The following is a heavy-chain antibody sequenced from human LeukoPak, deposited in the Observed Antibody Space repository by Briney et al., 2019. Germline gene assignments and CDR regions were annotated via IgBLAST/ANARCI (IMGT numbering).Heavy chain of an antibody. CDR3: ACGSGSGENFDY. CDR1: GGSISSYY. CDR2: IYYSGST. Sequence: PSETLSLTCTVSGGSISSYYWSWIRQPPGKGLEWIVYIYYSGSTNYNPSLKSRVTISVDTSKNQFSLKLSSVTAADTAVYYCACGSGSGENFDYWGQGTLVTVSS. V-gene: IGHV4-59*01. D-gene: IGHD3-10*01. J-gene: IGHJ4*02.